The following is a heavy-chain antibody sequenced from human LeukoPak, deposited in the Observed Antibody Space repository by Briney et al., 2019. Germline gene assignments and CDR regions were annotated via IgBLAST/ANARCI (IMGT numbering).Heavy chain of an antibody. D-gene: IGHD6-19*01. J-gene: IGHJ4*02. CDR3: ARGGIAVAGGLFDY. Sequence: ASVKVSCKASGYSFTSHGISWVRQAPGQGLEWMGWISAYNGNTSYAQKLQGRVTMTTDTSTSTAYMELRSLRSDDTAVYYCARGGIAVAGGLFDYWGQGTLVTVSS. CDR2: ISAYNGNT. CDR1: GYSFTSHG. V-gene: IGHV1-18*01.